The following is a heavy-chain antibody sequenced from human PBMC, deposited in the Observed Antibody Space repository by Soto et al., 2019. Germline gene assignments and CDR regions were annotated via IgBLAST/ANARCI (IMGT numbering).Heavy chain of an antibody. J-gene: IGHJ4*02. CDR3: ARSHYTYGLFIDY. CDR1: GDSITTNGYY. CDR2: VYWTGST. Sequence: PSETLSLTCSVSGDSITTNGYYWGWIRQPPGKGLQWIGNVYWTGSTFSHPSLTSRVFISVDTSKNEFSLRLTSVTAADTAVYYCARSHYTYGLFIDYWGPGTLVTVSS. D-gene: IGHD2-8*01. V-gene: IGHV4-39*01.